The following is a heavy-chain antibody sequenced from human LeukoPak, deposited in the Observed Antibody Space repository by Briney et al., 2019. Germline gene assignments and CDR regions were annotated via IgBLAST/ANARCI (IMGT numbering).Heavy chain of an antibody. CDR3: ARVEVLSSSAPQGGYYYYMDV. V-gene: IGHV1-2*02. D-gene: IGHD6-13*01. J-gene: IGHJ6*03. CDR1: GYTFTGYY. CDR2: INPNSGGT. Sequence: GASVKVSCKASGYTFTGYYMHWVRQAPGQGLEWMGWINPNSGGTNYAQKFQGRVTMTRDTSISTAYMELSRLRSDDTAVYYCARVEVLSSSAPQGGYYYYMDVWGKGTTVTISS.